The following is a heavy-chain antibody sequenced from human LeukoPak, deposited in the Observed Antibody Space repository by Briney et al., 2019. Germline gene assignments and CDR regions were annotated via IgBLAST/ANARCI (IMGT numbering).Heavy chain of an antibody. CDR2: MNPNSGNT. CDR3: ARAITMVRGVIINY. CDR1: GYTFTSYD. Sequence: ASVKVSCKASGYTFTSYDINWVRQATGQGLEWMGWMNPNSGNTGYAQKFQGRVTMTRNTSISTAYMELSSLRSEDTAVYYCARAITMVRGVIINYRGQGTLVTVSS. V-gene: IGHV1-8*01. D-gene: IGHD3-10*01. J-gene: IGHJ4*02.